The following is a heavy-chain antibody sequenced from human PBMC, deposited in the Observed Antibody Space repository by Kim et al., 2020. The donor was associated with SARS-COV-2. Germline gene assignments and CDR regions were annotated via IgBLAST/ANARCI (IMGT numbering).Heavy chain of an antibody. CDR1: GGTFSCYA. CDR2: IIPIFGTA. J-gene: IGHJ4*02. CDR3: ARTPGIAAAGSDY. D-gene: IGHD6-13*01. V-gene: IGHV1-69*13. Sequence: SVKVSCKASGGTFSCYAISWVRQAPGQGLEWMGGIIPIFGTANYAQKFQGRVTITADESTSTAYMELSSLRSEDTAVYYCARTPGIAAAGSDYWGQGTLVTVSS.